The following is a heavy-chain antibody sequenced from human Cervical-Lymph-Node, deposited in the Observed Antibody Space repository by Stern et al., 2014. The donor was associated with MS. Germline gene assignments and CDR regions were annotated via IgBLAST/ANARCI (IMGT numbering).Heavy chain of an antibody. CDR1: GGSFSGYY. CDR3: ARGGPAYCGGDCYSIPFDY. CDR2: INHSGLT. V-gene: IGHV4-34*01. D-gene: IGHD2-21*02. J-gene: IGHJ4*02. Sequence: QVQLQQWGAGLLKPSETLSLTCAVYGGSFSGYYWSWIRQPPGKGLEWIGEINHSGLTNYNPALKSGVTTSVDTSKNQFSLKLSSVTAADTAVYYCARGGPAYCGGDCYSIPFDYWGQGTLVTVSS.